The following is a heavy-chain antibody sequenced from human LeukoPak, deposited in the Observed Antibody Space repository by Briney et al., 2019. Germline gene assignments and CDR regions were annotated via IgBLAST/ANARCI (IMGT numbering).Heavy chain of an antibody. V-gene: IGHV2-5*01. D-gene: IGHD5-12*01. CDR1: GFSLTSSGVG. Sequence: SGPTLVQPTQTLTLTCTFSGFSLTSSGVGVGWFRQPPGQALEWLAVIYWNEDNRYRPYLRSRLAITKDTSKNQVVLTMTAMDPADSATYSCAHRTGHFEFGGYGFDHWGQGIPVTVSS. CDR2: IYWNEDN. CDR3: AHRTGHFEFGGYGFDH. J-gene: IGHJ4*02.